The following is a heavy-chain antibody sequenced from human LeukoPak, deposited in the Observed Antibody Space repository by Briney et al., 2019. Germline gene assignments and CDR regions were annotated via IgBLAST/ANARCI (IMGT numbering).Heavy chain of an antibody. V-gene: IGHV3-30-3*01. CDR2: ISYDGSNK. CDR1: GFTFNNYP. CDR3: ARGWYNSGYYCDY. J-gene: IGHJ4*02. Sequence: SGGSLRLSCVASGFTFNNYPIHWAPQAPGKGLEGVAVISYDGSNKYYADSVKGRFTISRDNSKNTVFLQMNSLRTEDTAVYYCARGWYNSGYYCDYWGQGTLVTVSS. D-gene: IGHD6-19*01.